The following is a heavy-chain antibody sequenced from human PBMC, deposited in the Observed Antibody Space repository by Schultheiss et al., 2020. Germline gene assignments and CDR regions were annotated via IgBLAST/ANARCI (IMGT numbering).Heavy chain of an antibody. CDR1: GFTFSAYA. CDR2: IYTSGST. CDR3: ARVVSGARVLDY. D-gene: IGHD2-2*01. Sequence: GSLRLSCAASGFTFSAYAMSWVRQAPGKGLEWIGRIYTSGSTNYNPSLKSLVTISVDTSKNQFSLKLSSVTAADTAVYYCARVVSGARVLDYWGQGTLVTVSS. V-gene: IGHV4-4*08. J-gene: IGHJ4*02.